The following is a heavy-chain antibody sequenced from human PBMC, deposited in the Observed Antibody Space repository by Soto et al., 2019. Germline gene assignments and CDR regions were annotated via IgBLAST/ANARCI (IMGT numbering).Heavy chain of an antibody. CDR2: ISGSGGST. CDR1: GFTFSSYG. V-gene: IGHV3-23*01. CDR3: AKLLNKMDDFWRGYYPVFDY. J-gene: IGHJ4*02. Sequence: GASLRLSCTASGFTFSSYGMSWVRQAPGKGLEWVSAISGSGGSTYYADSVKGRFTISRDNAKNTLYLQMNSLRAEDTAVYYCAKLLNKMDDFWRGYYPVFDYWHQGT. D-gene: IGHD3-3*01.